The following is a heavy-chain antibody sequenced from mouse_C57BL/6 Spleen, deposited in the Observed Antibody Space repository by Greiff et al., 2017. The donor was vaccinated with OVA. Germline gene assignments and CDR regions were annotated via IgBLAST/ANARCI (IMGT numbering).Heavy chain of an antibody. CDR3: ARVLGYYAMDD. CDR1: GFTFSDYG. J-gene: IGHJ4*01. V-gene: IGHV5-17*01. CDR2: ISSGSSTI. Sequence: EVKLMESGGGLVKPGGSLKLSCAASGFTFSDYGMHWVRQAPEKGLEWVAYISSGSSTIYYADTVKGRFTISRDNANNTLFLQMTSLKSEATAMYYCARVLGYYAMDDWGQGTSVTVSS.